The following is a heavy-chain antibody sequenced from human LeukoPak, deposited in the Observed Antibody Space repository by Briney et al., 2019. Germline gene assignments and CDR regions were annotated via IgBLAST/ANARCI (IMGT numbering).Heavy chain of an antibody. J-gene: IGHJ4*02. D-gene: IGHD3-16*02. CDR2: ISRSSSTI. V-gene: IGHV3-48*04. Sequence: PGGSLRLSCAASGFSLEDHGMSWVRQAPGKGLEWVSYISRSSSTIYYADSVKGRFTIYRDNAKNSLFLQMNSLRAEDTAVYYCASAHYDYVWGSYRHSNFDYWGQGTLATVSS. CDR3: ASAHYDYVWGSYRHSNFDY. CDR1: GFSLEDHG.